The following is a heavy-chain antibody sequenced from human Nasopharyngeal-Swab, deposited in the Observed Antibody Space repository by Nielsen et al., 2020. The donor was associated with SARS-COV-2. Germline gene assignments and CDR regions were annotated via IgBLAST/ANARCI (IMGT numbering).Heavy chain of an antibody. D-gene: IGHD6-13*01. J-gene: IGHJ4*02. Sequence: VRQAPGKGLEWVSGISYDGRNKFYTDSVKDRITISRDSSKNTLYLEMNSLRPEDTAVYLCARDQGSYSSSWYGRELFDYWGQGTLVTVSS. V-gene: IGHV3-30*04. CDR2: ISYDGRNK. CDR3: ARDQGSYSSSWYGRELFDY.